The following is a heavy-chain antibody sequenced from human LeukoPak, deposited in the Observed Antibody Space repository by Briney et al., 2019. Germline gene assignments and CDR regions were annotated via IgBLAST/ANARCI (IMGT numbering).Heavy chain of an antibody. CDR3: ARDAPVKWELPSYYFDY. Sequence: GGSLRLSCAASGFTFSSYGMHWVRQAPGKGLEWVAVIRYDGSNKYYADSVKGRFTISRDNSKNTLYLQMNSLRAEDTAVYYCARDAPVKWELPSYYFDYWGQGTLVTVSS. J-gene: IGHJ4*02. V-gene: IGHV3-33*01. D-gene: IGHD1-26*01. CDR2: IRYDGSNK. CDR1: GFTFSSYG.